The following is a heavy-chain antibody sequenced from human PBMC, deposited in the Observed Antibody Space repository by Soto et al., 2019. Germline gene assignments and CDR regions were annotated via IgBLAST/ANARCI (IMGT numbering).Heavy chain of an antibody. Sequence: GGSLRLSCAASGFTFSTYAMAWVRQAPGKGLEWVSGVSASGLNTDYADTVKGRFYISRDNSKNTVSLHMNSLRDEDTAVYYCAREGGIAVAGTSGDYWGQGTLVTVSS. V-gene: IGHV3-23*01. J-gene: IGHJ4*02. CDR1: GFTFSTYA. CDR3: AREGGIAVAGTSGDY. CDR2: VSASGLNT. D-gene: IGHD6-19*01.